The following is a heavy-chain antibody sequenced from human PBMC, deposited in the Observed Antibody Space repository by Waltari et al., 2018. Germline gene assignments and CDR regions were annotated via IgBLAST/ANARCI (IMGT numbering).Heavy chain of an antibody. CDR3: ARGGIEHQLSPNWFDP. D-gene: IGHD6-13*01. CDR2: IGPLFGAI. CDR1: GGTFSTYG. J-gene: IGHJ5*02. V-gene: IGHV1-69*01. Sequence: QVQLVQSGAEVRKPGSSVKVSCKTSGGTFSTYGIYWVRQAPGHGLEYMGGIGPLFGAIHYAQKFRGRVTITADESTSTTYMEMSNLKSEDTAVYFCARGGIEHQLSPNWFDPWGQGTLVTVSS.